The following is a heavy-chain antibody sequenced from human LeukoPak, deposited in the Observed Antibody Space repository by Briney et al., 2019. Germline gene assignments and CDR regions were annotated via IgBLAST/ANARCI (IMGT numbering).Heavy chain of an antibody. Sequence: ASVKVSCKASGYTFIDYYIIWMRQAPGRGLEDMGWVNPKSGATRNGQKFQGRITMTRDTSVKTAYMDLGTLTSDDAAIYFCARGSAVSCTNSTCHAPLDYWGQGTLVTVSS. D-gene: IGHD2-8*01. V-gene: IGHV1-2*02. CDR3: ARGSAVSCTNSTCHAPLDY. J-gene: IGHJ4*02. CDR2: VNPKSGAT. CDR1: GYTFIDYY.